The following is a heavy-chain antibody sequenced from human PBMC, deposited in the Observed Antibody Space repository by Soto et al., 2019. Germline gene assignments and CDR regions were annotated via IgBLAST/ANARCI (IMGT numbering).Heavy chain of an antibody. CDR1: GFSLRNSGVG. D-gene: IGHD4-17*01. V-gene: IGHV2-5*02. J-gene: IGHJ4*02. CDR2: IYWDDDK. CDR3: AHLTTGGFYFDY. Sequence: QITLKESGPTLVKPTQTLTLTCTFSGFSLRNSGVGVGWIRQPPGKALEWLVLIYWDDDKRYSPSLESRLTITKDTSKNQVVLTMTNMDPVDTATYYCAHLTTGGFYFDYWGQGTLVTVSS.